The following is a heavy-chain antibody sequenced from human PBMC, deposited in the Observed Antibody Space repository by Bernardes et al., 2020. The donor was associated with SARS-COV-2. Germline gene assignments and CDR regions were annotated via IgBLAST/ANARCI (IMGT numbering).Heavy chain of an antibody. V-gene: IGHV3-73*01. CDR2: IRSKANSYAT. Sequence: GGSLRLSCAASGFTFSGSAMHWVRQASGKGLEWVCRIRSKANSYATAYAASVTGRFTISRDDSKNTAYLQMNSLKTEDTAVYYCTPTLDYYDSSGYHPIYYYGMDVWGQGTTVTVSS. D-gene: IGHD3-22*01. J-gene: IGHJ6*02. CDR3: TPTLDYYDSSGYHPIYYYGMDV. CDR1: GFTFSGSA.